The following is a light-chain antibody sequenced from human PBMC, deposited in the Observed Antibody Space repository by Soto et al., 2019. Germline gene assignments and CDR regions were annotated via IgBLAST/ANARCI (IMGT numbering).Light chain of an antibody. V-gene: IGLV2-14*01. J-gene: IGLJ1*01. CDR2: EVS. CDR3: NSYTAFNTRV. CDR1: SSDIGAYNY. Sequence: QSVLTQPASVSGSPGQSITISCTGTSSDIGAYNYVSWYQQHPGKAPKLLIYEVSDRPPGISDRFSDSKSGNTASLTISRLQSEDEADYYCNSYTAFNTRVFGTGTKLTVL.